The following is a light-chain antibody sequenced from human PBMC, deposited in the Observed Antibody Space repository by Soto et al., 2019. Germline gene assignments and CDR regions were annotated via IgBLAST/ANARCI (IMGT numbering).Light chain of an antibody. CDR1: QTISNL. J-gene: IGKJ2*01. CDR2: KAS. CDR3: QQYNNYSPYT. V-gene: IGKV1-5*03. Sequence: DIQMTQSPSTLSASVGDRVTITCRASQTISNLLAWYQQKPGKAPKLLIYKASSLESGVPSRFSGSGSGTEFTLTISSLQPDDFATYYCQQYNNYSPYTFGQGTKLEIK.